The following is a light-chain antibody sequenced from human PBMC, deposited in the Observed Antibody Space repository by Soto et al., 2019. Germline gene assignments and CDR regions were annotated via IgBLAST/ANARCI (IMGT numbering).Light chain of an antibody. J-gene: IGKJ1*01. CDR1: PTLSSW. V-gene: IGKV1-5*03. CDR2: KAS. CDR3: QQYKSYSEA. Sequence: DIKMTQSPSTLSGSAGAIATINLRASPTLSSWLAWYQQKPGKAPKLLSYKASALKSGVPSRFSGSGSGTEFTLTISSLQPDDFATYYCQQYKSYSEAFGQGTKVDI.